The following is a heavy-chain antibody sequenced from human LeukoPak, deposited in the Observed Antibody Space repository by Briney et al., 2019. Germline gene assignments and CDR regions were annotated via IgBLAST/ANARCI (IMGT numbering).Heavy chain of an antibody. CDR2: ISASPFST. V-gene: IGHV3-23*01. CDR3: ARAEI. CDR1: GFTFSSYS. Sequence: GGSLRLSCAASGFTFSSYSMSWVRQAPGKGLEWVSSISASPFSTYYADSVKGWFTISRDNSKNTLYLQMNPLRAEDTAVYYCARAEIWGQGTLVTVSS. J-gene: IGHJ4*02.